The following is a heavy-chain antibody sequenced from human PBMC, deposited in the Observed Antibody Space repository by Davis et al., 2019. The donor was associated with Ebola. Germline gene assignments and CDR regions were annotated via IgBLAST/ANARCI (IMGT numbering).Heavy chain of an antibody. J-gene: IGHJ6*02. Sequence: GESLKISCKGSGYSFTSYWIGWVRQMPGKGLEWMGIIYPGDSDTRYSPSFQGQVTISADKSISTAYLQWSSLKASDTAMYYCARLGLGVSYYYGMDVWGQGTTVTVSS. V-gene: IGHV5-51*01. CDR2: IYPGDSDT. CDR3: ARLGLGVSYYYGMDV. D-gene: IGHD2-8*02. CDR1: GYSFTSYW.